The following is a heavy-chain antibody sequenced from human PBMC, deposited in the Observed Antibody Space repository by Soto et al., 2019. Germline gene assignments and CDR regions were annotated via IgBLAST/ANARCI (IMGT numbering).Heavy chain of an antibody. V-gene: IGHV5-10-1*01. CDR2: IDPSDSYT. J-gene: IGHJ6*02. D-gene: IGHD2-2*01. Sequence: GESLKISCKGSGYSFTSYWISWVRQMPGKGLEWMGRIDPSDSYTNYSPSFQGHVTISADKSISTAYLQWRSLKTSDTAMYYYAITVSDIVLVPAASPNYYYYGMDVWGQGTTVTVAS. CDR1: GYSFTSYW. CDR3: AITVSDIVLVPAASPNYYYYGMDV.